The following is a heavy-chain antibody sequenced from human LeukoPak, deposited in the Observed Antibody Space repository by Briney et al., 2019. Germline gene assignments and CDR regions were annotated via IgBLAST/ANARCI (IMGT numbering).Heavy chain of an antibody. V-gene: IGHV4-31*03. Sequence: SETLSLTCTVSGGSISSGGYYWSWIRQHPGKGLEWIGYIYYSGSTYYNPSLKSRVTISVDTSKNQFSLKLSSVTAADTAVYYCARQYNYGDYGDDAFDIWGQGTMVTVSS. CDR2: IYYSGST. J-gene: IGHJ3*02. D-gene: IGHD4-17*01. CDR1: GGSISSGGYY. CDR3: ARQYNYGDYGDDAFDI.